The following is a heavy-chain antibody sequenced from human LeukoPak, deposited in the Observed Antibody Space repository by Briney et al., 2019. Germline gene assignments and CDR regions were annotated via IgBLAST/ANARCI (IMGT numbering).Heavy chain of an antibody. CDR1: GGTFSSYA. CDR2: IIPIFGTA. V-gene: IGHV1-69*13. CDR3: AREIITMVRGVIIGTRDYYYMDV. J-gene: IGHJ6*03. Sequence: ASVKVSCKASGGTFSSYAISWVRQAPGQGLEWMGGIIPIFGTANYAQKFQGRVTITADESTSTAYMELSSLRSEDTAVYYCAREIITMVRGVIIGTRDYYYMDVWGKGTTVTISS. D-gene: IGHD3-10*01.